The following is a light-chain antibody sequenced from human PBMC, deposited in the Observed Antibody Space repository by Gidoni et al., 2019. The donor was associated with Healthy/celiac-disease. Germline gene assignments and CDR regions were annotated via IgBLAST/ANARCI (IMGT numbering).Light chain of an antibody. CDR2: GAS. CDR3: QQYGSSPWT. V-gene: IGKV3-20*01. Sequence: EIVLPQSPGTLSLSPGERATLSCRASQSVSSSYLAWYQQKPGQAPRLLIYGASSRATGIPDRFSGSGSGTDFTLTISRLEPDDFAVYYCQQYGSSPWTFGQGTKVEIK. J-gene: IGKJ1*01. CDR1: QSVSSSY.